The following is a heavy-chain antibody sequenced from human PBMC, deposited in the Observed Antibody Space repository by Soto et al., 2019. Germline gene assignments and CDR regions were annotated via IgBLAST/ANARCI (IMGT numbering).Heavy chain of an antibody. D-gene: IGHD2-15*01. CDR2: IIPIFGTA. CDR1: GGTFSSYA. J-gene: IGHJ4*02. CDR3: ARGGYCSGGSCYGYFDY. Sequence: GASVKVSCKASGGTFSSYAISWVRQAPGQGLEWMGGIIPIFGTANYAQKFQGRVTITADESTSTAYMELSSLRSEDTAVYYCARGGYCSGGSCYGYFDYWGQGTLVTVSS. V-gene: IGHV1-69*13.